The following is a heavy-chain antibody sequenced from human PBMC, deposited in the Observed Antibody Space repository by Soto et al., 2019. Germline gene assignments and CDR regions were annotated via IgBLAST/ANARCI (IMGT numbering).Heavy chain of an antibody. CDR3: ARQGTGHGSSQYGMDV. Sequence: XTLSLPCTVSGGSVSSSSYYWGWIRQPPGKGLEWIWSIYYSGSTYYNPSLKSRVTISVDTSKNQFSLKLSSVTAADTALYYCARQGTGHGSSQYGMDVWGQGTTGTVS. D-gene: IGHD6-13*01. CDR1: GGSVSSSSYY. V-gene: IGHV4-39*01. CDR2: IYYSGST. J-gene: IGHJ6*02.